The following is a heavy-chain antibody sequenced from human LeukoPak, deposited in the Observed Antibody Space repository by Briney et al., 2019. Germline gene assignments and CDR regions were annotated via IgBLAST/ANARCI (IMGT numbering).Heavy chain of an antibody. CDR1: GFTFSRYW. CDR2: INTDGRTI. Sequence: GGSLRLSCAASGFTFSRYWMHWVRQAPGKGLVWVSRINTDGRTITYADSVKGRFTISRDNAKNTLYLQMNSLRAEDTAVYYCARESHGGNKPSDYWGQGTLVTVSS. CDR3: ARESHGGNKPSDY. J-gene: IGHJ4*02. V-gene: IGHV3-74*01. D-gene: IGHD4-23*01.